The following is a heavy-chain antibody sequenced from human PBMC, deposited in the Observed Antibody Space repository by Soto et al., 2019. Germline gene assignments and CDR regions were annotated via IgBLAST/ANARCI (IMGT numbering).Heavy chain of an antibody. CDR2: ISGSGGST. CDR1: GFTFSSYA. Sequence: GGSLRLSCAASGFTFSSYAMSWVRQAPGKGLEWVSAISGSGGSTYYADSVKGRFTISRDNSKNTLYLQMNSLRAEDTAVYYCAKASHYCTNGVCYRKFDPWGQGTLVTVSS. CDR3: AKASHYCTNGVCYRKFDP. V-gene: IGHV3-23*01. D-gene: IGHD2-8*01. J-gene: IGHJ5*02.